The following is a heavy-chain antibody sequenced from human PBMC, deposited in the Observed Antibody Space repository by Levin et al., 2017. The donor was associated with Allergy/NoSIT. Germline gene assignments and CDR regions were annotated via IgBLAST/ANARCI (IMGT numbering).Heavy chain of an antibody. D-gene: IGHD3-9*01. CDR1: GGSISTDNW. CDR2: IYRSGDT. V-gene: IGHV4-4*02. J-gene: IGHJ4*02. Sequence: SETLSLTCAVSGGSISTDNWWSWIRQPPGKGLEWIGEIYRSGDTNHNPPLMSRVTMSVDKSKNHFPLKLSSVTAADTAVYYCATVEGLFCSGVSCSYSFHYWGQGALVTVSS. CDR3: ATVEGLFCSGVSCSYSFHY.